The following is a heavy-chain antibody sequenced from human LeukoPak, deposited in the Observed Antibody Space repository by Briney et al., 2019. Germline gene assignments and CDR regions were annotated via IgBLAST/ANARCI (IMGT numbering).Heavy chain of an antibody. V-gene: IGHV3-53*01. CDR2: IYSGGST. CDR1: GFTVSSNY. CDR3: ARVRQANDAFDI. J-gene: IGHJ3*02. Sequence: GGSLRLSCAASGFTVSSNYMSWVRQAPGKGLEWVSVIYSGGSTYYADSVKGRFTISRDNSKNTLYLQMNSLRAEDTAVYYCARVRQANDAFDIWGQGTMVTVSS.